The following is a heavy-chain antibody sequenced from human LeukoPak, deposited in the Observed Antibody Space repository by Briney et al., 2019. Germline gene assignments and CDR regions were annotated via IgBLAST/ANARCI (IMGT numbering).Heavy chain of an antibody. D-gene: IGHD4-11*01. CDR3: ANPPTVTSFDY. V-gene: IGHV4-34*01. CDR2: INHSGST. J-gene: IGHJ4*02. CDR1: GGSFSGYY. Sequence: SETLSLTCAVYGGSFSGYYWSWIRQPPGKGLEWIGEINHSGSTNYNPSLKSRVTISVDTSKNQFSLKLSSVTAADTAVYHCANPPTVTSFDYWGQGTLVTVSS.